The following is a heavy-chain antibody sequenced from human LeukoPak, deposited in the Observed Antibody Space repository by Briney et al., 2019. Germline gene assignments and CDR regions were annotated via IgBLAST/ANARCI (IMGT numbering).Heavy chain of an antibody. J-gene: IGHJ6*02. CDR2: IYYSGST. CDR3: ARRSGWPDYYYYGMDV. D-gene: IGHD6-19*01. CDR1: GGSISSYY. Sequence: SETLSLTCTVSGGSISSYYWSWIRQPPGKGLEWIGYIYYSGSTNYNPYLKSRVTISVDTSKNQFSLKLSSVTAADTAVYYCARRSGWPDYYYYGMDVWGQGTTVTVSS. V-gene: IGHV4-59*01.